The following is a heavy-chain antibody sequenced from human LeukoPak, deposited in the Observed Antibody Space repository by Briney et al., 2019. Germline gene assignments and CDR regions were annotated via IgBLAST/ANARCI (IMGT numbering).Heavy chain of an antibody. V-gene: IGHV3-23*01. D-gene: IGHD3-22*01. CDR3: AKDQYSSGYYDWFYP. CDR1: GFTFSSYA. CDR2: ISGSGGSK. Sequence: GGSLRLSCAASGFTFSSYAMRWVRQAPGKGLEGVSAISGSGGSKYYADSVNGRFTISRDNSKNTLYLQRNSLRAEDTAVYYCAKDQYSSGYYDWFYPWGQVTLVTVAS. J-gene: IGHJ5*02.